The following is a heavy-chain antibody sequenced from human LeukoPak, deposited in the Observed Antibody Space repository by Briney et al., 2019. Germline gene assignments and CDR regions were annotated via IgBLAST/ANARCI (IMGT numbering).Heavy chain of an antibody. V-gene: IGHV3-30*04. CDR3: AKDIGRVDTASTYMDV. J-gene: IGHJ6*03. CDR1: GFTFSSYA. CDR2: ISYDGSNK. D-gene: IGHD5-18*01. Sequence: TGGSLRLSCAASGFTFSSYAMHWVRQAPGKGLEWVAVISYDGSNKYYADSVKGRFTISRDNSKNTLYLQMNSLRVEDTALYYCAKDIGRVDTASTYMDVWGKGTTVTISS.